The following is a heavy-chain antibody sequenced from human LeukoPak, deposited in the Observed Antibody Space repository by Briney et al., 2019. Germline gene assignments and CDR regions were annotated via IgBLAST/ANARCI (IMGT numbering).Heavy chain of an antibody. Sequence: SETLSLTCTVSGGSICSYYWSWIRQPAGKGLEWIGRIYTSGSTNYNPSLKSRVTMSVDTSKNQFSLKLSSVTPADTAVYYCARICRSSGCHGDYWGQGTLVTVSS. CDR2: IYTSGST. CDR3: ARICRSSGCHGDY. J-gene: IGHJ4*02. D-gene: IGHD6-19*01. CDR1: GGSICSYY. V-gene: IGHV4-4*07.